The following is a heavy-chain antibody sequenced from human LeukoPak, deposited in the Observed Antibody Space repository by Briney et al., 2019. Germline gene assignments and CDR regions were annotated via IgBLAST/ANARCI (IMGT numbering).Heavy chain of an antibody. D-gene: IGHD2-15*01. CDR2: INPSGGST. J-gene: IGHJ4*02. V-gene: IGHV1-46*01. Sequence: ASVKVSCKASGYTFTSYYMHWVRQAPGQGLEWMGIINPSGGSTSYAQKFQGRVTMTRDTSTSTVYMELSSLRSEDTAVYYCARAGYCRGGSCYGALDYWGQGTLVTVSS. CDR1: GYTFTSYY. CDR3: ARAGYCRGGSCYGALDY.